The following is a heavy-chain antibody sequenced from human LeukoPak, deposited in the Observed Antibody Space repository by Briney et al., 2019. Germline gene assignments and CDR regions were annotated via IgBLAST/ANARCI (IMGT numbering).Heavy chain of an antibody. V-gene: IGHV6-1*01. D-gene: IGHD2-15*01. CDR2: TYYRSKWYN. J-gene: IGHJ4*02. CDR1: GDSVSSDSVI. Sequence: SQTLSLTCAISGDSVSSDSVIWNWIRQSPSRSLEWLGRTYYRSKWYNDYAISVKSRITINPDTSKNQFSLQLTSVTPEDTAMYYCARSLRNSYDYWGQGTLVTVSS. CDR3: ARSLRNSYDY.